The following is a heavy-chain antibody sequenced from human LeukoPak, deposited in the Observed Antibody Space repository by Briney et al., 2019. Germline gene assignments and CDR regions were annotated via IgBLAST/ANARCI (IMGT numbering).Heavy chain of an antibody. V-gene: IGHV3-23*01. CDR1: GLTFSTYA. CDR3: AREGDYYDSSGYYANFDY. CDR2: LSDSGGST. D-gene: IGHD3-22*01. J-gene: IGHJ4*02. Sequence: GGSLRLSCAASGLTFSTYAMTWVRQAPGKGLEWVSTLSDSGGSTYYADSVKGRFTISRDNSKNTLYLEVNSLRAEDTAVYYCAREGDYYDSSGYYANFDYWGQGTLVTVSS.